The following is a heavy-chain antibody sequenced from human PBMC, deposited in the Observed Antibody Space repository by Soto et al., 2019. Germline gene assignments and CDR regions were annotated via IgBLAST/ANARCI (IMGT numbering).Heavy chain of an antibody. D-gene: IGHD2-2*02. CDR3: AKDLTKGNIVVVPAAITPIYYYYGMDV. J-gene: IGHJ6*02. Sequence: PVGSLRLSCAASGFTFSSYAMSWVRQAPGKGLEWVSAISGSGGSTYYADSVKGRSTISRDNSKNTLYLQMNSLRAEDTAVYYCAKDLTKGNIVVVPAAITPIYYYYGMDVWGQGTTVTVSS. CDR1: GFTFSSYA. CDR2: ISGSGGST. V-gene: IGHV3-23*01.